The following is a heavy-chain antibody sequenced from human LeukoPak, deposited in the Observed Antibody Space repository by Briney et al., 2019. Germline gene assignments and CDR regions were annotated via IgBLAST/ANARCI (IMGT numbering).Heavy chain of an antibody. CDR2: ISSSSSYI. D-gene: IGHD6-13*01. J-gene: IGHJ4*02. Sequence: GGSLRLSCAASGFIFSNYGMNWVRQAPGKGLEWVSSISSSSSYIYYADPVKGRFTISRDNAKNSLYLQMNSLRAEDTAVYYCARDSSSWFPKDYWGQGTLVTVSS. CDR1: GFIFSNYG. V-gene: IGHV3-21*01. CDR3: ARDSSSWFPKDY.